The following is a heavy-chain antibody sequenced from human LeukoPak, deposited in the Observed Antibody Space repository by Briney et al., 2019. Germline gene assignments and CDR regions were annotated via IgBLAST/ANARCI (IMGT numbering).Heavy chain of an antibody. CDR3: TTVYLTGEGNDY. CDR2: IKSKTDGGTT. J-gene: IGHJ4*02. V-gene: IGHV3-15*01. Sequence: GGSLRLSCAASGFTFSSYWMSWVRQAPGKGLEWVGRIKSKTDGGTTDYAAPVKGRFIISRGDSKNTLYLQMNSLKTEDTALYYCTTVYLTGEGNDYWGQGTLVTVSS. D-gene: IGHD3-9*01. CDR1: GFTFSSYW.